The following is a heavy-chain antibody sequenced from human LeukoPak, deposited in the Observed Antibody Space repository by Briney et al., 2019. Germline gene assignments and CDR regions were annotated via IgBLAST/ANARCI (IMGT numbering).Heavy chain of an antibody. Sequence: GGSLRLSCAASGFTVSSNYMSWVRQAPGKGLEWVSVIYSGGSTYYADSVKGRFTISRDNSKNTLYLQMNSLRAEDTAVYYCARSGNYYDSSGYGFDYWGQGTLVTVSS. D-gene: IGHD3-22*01. CDR1: GFTVSSNY. V-gene: IGHV3-53*01. CDR3: ARSGNYYDSSGYGFDY. CDR2: IYSGGST. J-gene: IGHJ4*02.